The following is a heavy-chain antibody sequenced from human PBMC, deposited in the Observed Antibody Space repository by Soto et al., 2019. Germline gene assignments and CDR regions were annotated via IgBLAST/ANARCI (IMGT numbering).Heavy chain of an antibody. CDR1: GGSISSYY. J-gene: IGHJ3*02. V-gene: IGHV4-59*01. CDR3: ARRYGSAFDI. D-gene: IGHD4-17*01. Sequence: PSETLSLTCTVSGGSISSYYWIWIRQPPGKGLEWIGYIFYSGSTNYNPSLKSRVTISVDTSKNQFSLKLSSVTAADTAVYYCARRYGSAFDIWGHGTMVT. CDR2: IFYSGST.